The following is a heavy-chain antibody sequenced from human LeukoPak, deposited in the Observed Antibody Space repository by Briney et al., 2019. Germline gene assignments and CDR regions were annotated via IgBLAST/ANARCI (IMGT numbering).Heavy chain of an antibody. CDR1: GYTFTSYD. D-gene: IGHD5-18*01. Sequence: GASVKVSCKASGYTFTSYDINWVRQATGQGLEWMGWMNPNSGNTGYAQKFQGRVTMTRNTSISTAYMELSSLRSEDTAVYYCARGGEYSYGDYYYYYGMDVWGKGTTVTVSS. J-gene: IGHJ6*04. CDR3: ARGGEYSYGDYYYYYGMDV. V-gene: IGHV1-8*01. CDR2: MNPNSGNT.